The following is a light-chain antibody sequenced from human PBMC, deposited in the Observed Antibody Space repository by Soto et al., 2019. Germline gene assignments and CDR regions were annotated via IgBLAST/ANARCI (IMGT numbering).Light chain of an antibody. CDR3: SSYTSSSARV. Sequence: QPASVSGSPGQSITISCTGTSSDVGGYNYVSWYQQHPGKAPKLMIYDVSNRPSGVSNRFSGSKSGNTASLTISGLQAEDEADYYCSSYTSSSARVFGGGTKLTVL. CDR1: SSDVGGYNY. J-gene: IGLJ2*01. V-gene: IGLV2-14*01. CDR2: DVS.